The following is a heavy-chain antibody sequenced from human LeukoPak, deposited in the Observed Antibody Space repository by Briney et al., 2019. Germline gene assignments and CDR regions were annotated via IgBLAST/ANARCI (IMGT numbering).Heavy chain of an antibody. Sequence: GRSLRLSCAASGFTFSSYAMHWVRQAPGKGLEWVAVISYDGSNKYYADSVKGRFTISRDNSKNTLYLQMNSLRAEDTAVYYCARDSRAYCGGDCYYFDYWGQGTLVTVSS. CDR3: ARDSRAYCGGDCYYFDY. D-gene: IGHD2-21*02. CDR2: ISYDGSNK. J-gene: IGHJ4*02. V-gene: IGHV3-30-3*01. CDR1: GFTFSSYA.